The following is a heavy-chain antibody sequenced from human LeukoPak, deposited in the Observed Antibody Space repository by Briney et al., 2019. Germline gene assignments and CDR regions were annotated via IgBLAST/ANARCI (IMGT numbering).Heavy chain of an antibody. J-gene: IGHJ3*02. D-gene: IGHD6-19*01. CDR2: ISAYNGDT. V-gene: IGHV1-18*04. CDR3: ARGLQENLAWLQAFSAFDI. Sequence: ASVTVSCKASGYTFTGYYMHWVRQAPGQGLEWMGWISAYNGDTNYAQKLQGRVTMTTDTSTSTAYMDLRSLRSDDTAVYYCARGLQENLAWLQAFSAFDIWGQGTMVTVSS. CDR1: GYTFTGYY.